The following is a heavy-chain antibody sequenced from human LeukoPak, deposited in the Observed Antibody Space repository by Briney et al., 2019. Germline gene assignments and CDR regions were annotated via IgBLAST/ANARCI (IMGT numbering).Heavy chain of an antibody. D-gene: IGHD3-10*01. CDR1: GGSFSGYY. CDR3: ARGPDSGSYYAWFDP. CDR2: INHSGST. Sequence: EPSETLSLTCAVYGGSFSGYYWSWIRQPPGKGLEWIGEINHSGSTNYNPSLKSRVTISVDTSKNQFSLKLSSVTAADTAVYYCARGPDSGSYYAWFDPWGQGTLVTVSS. J-gene: IGHJ5*02. V-gene: IGHV4-34*01.